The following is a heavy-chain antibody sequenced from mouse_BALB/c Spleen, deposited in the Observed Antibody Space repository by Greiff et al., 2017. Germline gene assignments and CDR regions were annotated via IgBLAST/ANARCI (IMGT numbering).Heavy chain of an antibody. D-gene: IGHD6-1*01. J-gene: IGHJ4*01. V-gene: IGHV1-18*01. CDR3: ARSRRGSYAMDY. CDR1: GYTFTDYN. CDR2: INPNNGGT. Sequence: DVQLQESGPELVKPGASVKIPCKASGYTFTDYNMDWVKQSHGKSLEWIGDINPNNGGTIYNQKFKGKATLTVDKSSSTAYMELRSLTSEDTAVYYCARSRRGSYAMDYWGQGTSVTVSS.